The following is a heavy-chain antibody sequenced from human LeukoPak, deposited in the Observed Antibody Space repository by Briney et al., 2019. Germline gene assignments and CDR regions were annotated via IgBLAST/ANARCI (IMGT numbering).Heavy chain of an antibody. CDR3: AKDPYYYDTSGYNGDY. Sequence: PGGSLRLSCAASGFSFRSYAMSWVRQAPGKGLEWVSGISGSGGSTYYSDSVKGRFTISRDNSKNTLFLQMNSLRAEDTAVYYCAKDPYYYDTSGYNGDYWGQGTLVTVSS. CDR1: GFSFRSYA. V-gene: IGHV3-23*01. D-gene: IGHD3-22*01. J-gene: IGHJ4*02. CDR2: ISGSGGST.